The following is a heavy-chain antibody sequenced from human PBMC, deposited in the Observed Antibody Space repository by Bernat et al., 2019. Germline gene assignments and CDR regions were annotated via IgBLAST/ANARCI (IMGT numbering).Heavy chain of an antibody. CDR1: GFTFTSFA. CDR3: ARDNGYSNGHGFDI. J-gene: IGHJ3*02. V-gene: IGHV3-30*07. CDR2: TWSDGSNK. D-gene: IGHD5-18*01. Sequence: QVHLVESGGGVVQPGRSLRLSCAASGFTFTSFAMHWVRQGPGKGLEWVAFTWSDGSNKYYADSVKGRFTISRDNSKNTLYLEMNSLRVEDTAVYYCARDNGYSNGHGFDIWGQGTMVTVSS.